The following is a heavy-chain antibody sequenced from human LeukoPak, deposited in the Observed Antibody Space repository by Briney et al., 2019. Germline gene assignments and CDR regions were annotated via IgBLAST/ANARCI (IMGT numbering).Heavy chain of an antibody. CDR2: ISSSGSTI. D-gene: IGHD3-22*01. Sequence: GGSLRLSCAASGFTFSSYEMNWVRQAPGKGLEWASYISSSGSTIYYADSVKGRFTISRDNAKNSLYLQMNSLRAEDTAVYYCARDIHYYDSSGYRYWYFDLWGRGTLVTVSS. CDR3: ARDIHYYDSSGYRYWYFDL. V-gene: IGHV3-48*03. CDR1: GFTFSSYE. J-gene: IGHJ2*01.